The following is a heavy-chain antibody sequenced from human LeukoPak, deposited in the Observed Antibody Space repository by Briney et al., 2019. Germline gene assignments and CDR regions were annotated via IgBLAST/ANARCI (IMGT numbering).Heavy chain of an antibody. V-gene: IGHV1-8*01. CDR2: IKPNRGNK. J-gene: IGHJ4*02. Sequence: ASVKVSCKASGYTFTSYDMNWVRQATGQGLEWMGCIKPNRGNKGYAQKFQGRVTMTRSTSVSTAYMELSNLTSEDTAVYYCARSSVGVRRSIDYWGQGTLVTVSS. CDR1: GYTFTSYD. D-gene: IGHD3-10*01. CDR3: ARSSVGVRRSIDY.